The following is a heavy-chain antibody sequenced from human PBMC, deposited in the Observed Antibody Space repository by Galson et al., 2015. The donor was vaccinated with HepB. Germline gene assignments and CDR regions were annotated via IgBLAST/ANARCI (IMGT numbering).Heavy chain of an antibody. V-gene: IGHV1-69*13. D-gene: IGHD6-13*01. J-gene: IGHJ4*02. CDR3: ARDRGLAAAGNFDY. Sequence: SVKVSCKASGGTFSRYAISWVRQAPGQGLEWMGGIIPIFGTANYAQKFQGRVTITADESTSTAYMELSSLRSEDTAVYYCARDRGLAAAGNFDYWGQGTLVTVSS. CDR2: IIPIFGTA. CDR1: GGTFSRYA.